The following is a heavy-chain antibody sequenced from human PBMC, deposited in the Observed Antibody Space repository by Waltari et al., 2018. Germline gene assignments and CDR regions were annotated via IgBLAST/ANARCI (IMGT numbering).Heavy chain of an antibody. V-gene: IGHV4-31*03. CDR1: GGSISRGGYY. CDR3: ARVIGGNWFDP. CDR2: IYHSGST. D-gene: IGHD3-3*01. Sequence: QVQLQESGPGLVKPSQTLSLTCTVSGGSISRGGYYWSWIRQHPGKGLEWIGYIYHSGSTYYNPSLKSRVTISVDRSKNQFSLKLSSVTAADTAVYYCARVIGGNWFDPWGQGTLVTVSS. J-gene: IGHJ5*02.